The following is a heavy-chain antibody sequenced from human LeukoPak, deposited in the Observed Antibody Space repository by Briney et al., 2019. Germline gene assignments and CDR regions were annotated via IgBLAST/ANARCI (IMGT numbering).Heavy chain of an antibody. CDR3: ARGHTAVTRHFDF. CDR2: ISSGSSAI. J-gene: IGHJ4*02. CDR1: GFTFSSYS. V-gene: IGHV3-21*01. Sequence: GGPLRLSCAASGFTFSSYSMNWVRQAPGKGLEWVSIISSGSSAIFSADALKGRFTISRDDAKNLLYLDMNSLRAEDTAVYYCARGHTAVTRHFDFWGQGTLVTVSS. D-gene: IGHD4-17*01.